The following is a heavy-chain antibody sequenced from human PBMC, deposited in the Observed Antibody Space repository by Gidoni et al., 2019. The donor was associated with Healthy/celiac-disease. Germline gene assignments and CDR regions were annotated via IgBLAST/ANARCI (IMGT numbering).Heavy chain of an antibody. D-gene: IGHD6-19*01. CDR2: IRSKAYGGTT. CDR1: GFTFGDYA. CDR3: TAPGYSSGWLGAY. Sequence: EVQLVESGGGLVKPGRSLRRPCTASGFTFGDYAMSWFRQAPGKGLEWVGFIRSKAYGGTTEYAASVKGRFTISRDDSKSIAYLQMNSLKTEDTAVYYCTAPGYSSGWLGAYWGQGTLVTVSS. V-gene: IGHV3-49*05. J-gene: IGHJ4*02.